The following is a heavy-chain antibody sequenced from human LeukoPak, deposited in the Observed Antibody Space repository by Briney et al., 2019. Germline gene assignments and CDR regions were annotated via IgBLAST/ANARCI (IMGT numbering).Heavy chain of an antibody. CDR1: GFTVSTNY. J-gene: IGHJ4*02. CDR2: IFSGGST. CDR3: AQWSRYFDY. Sequence: GGSLRLSCAASGFTVSTNYLSWVRQAPGKGLEWVSVIFSGGSTYYTDSVKGRFTISRDNSKNTLYLQMNSLRAEDTALYFCAQWSRYFDYWGQGTLVTVSS. D-gene: IGHD1-26*01. V-gene: IGHV3-53*01.